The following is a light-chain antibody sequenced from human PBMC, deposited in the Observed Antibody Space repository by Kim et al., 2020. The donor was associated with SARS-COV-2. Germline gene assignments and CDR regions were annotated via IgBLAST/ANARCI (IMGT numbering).Light chain of an antibody. Sequence: LTCTLSSGYSNYKVDWYQQRPGKGPRFVMRVGTGGIVGSKGDGIPDRFSVLGSGLNRYLTIKNIQEEDKSDYHCGADHGSGSNVVFGGGTQLTVL. CDR3: GADHGSGSNVV. V-gene: IGLV9-49*01. CDR1: SGYSNYK. CDR2: VGTGGIVG. J-gene: IGLJ2*01.